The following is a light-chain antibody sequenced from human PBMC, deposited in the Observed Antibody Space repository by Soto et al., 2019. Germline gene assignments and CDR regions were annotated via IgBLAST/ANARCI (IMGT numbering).Light chain of an antibody. CDR1: NNDVGDYNY. J-gene: IGLJ1*01. V-gene: IGLV2-14*01. CDR2: DVS. Sequence: QSALTQPASVSGSPGQSITISCTGTNNDVGDYNYVSWYQQYPGKAPKLMIYDVSTRPSGVSGRFAGSKSGNTASLTISGLQPEEEADYYCCSYSTSSALPYVFGSGTKLTVL. CDR3: CSYSTSSALPYV.